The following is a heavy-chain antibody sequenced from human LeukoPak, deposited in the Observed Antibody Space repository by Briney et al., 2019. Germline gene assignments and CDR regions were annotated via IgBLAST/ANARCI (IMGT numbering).Heavy chain of an antibody. CDR3: ASIPGGGYSYGFLYFDY. J-gene: IGHJ4*02. D-gene: IGHD5-18*01. Sequence: PGGSLRLSCAASGFTFSSYAMSWVRQAPGKGLEWVSAISGSGGSTYYADSVKGRFTISRDNSKNTLYLQMNSLRAEDTAVYYCASIPGGGYSYGFLYFDYWGQGTLVTASS. CDR2: ISGSGGST. V-gene: IGHV3-23*01. CDR1: GFTFSSYA.